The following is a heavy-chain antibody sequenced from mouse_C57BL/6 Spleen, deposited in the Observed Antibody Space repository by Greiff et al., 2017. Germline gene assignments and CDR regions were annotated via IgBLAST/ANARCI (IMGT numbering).Heavy chain of an antibody. CDR2: IYPGSGST. V-gene: IGHV1-55*01. D-gene: IGHD1-1*01. CDR1: GYTFTSYW. Sequence: QVQLKQPGAELVKPGASVKMSCKASGYTFTSYWITWVKQRPGQGLEWIGDIYPGSGSTNYNEKFKSKATLTVDTSSSTAYMQLSSLTSEDSAVYYCARSPPTTVVARWYFDVWGTGTTVTVSS. J-gene: IGHJ1*03. CDR3: ARSPPTTVVARWYFDV.